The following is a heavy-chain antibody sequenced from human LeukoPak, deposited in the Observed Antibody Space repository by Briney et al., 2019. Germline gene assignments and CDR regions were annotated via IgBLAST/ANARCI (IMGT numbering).Heavy chain of an antibody. D-gene: IGHD3-22*01. V-gene: IGHV3-48*01. Sequence: GGSLRLSCAASGFTFNFYAMAWVRQAPGKGLEWVSYISSTSTTIYYADSVKGRFTISRDNAKNSLYLQMNSLTAEDTAVYYCASRKSYYDQFDYWGQGTLVTVSS. CDR1: GFTFNFYA. J-gene: IGHJ4*02. CDR2: ISSTSTTI. CDR3: ASRKSYYDQFDY.